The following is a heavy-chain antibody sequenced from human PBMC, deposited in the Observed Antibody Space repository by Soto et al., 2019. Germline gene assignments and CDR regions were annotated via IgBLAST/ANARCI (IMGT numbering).Heavy chain of an antibody. V-gene: IGHV4-31*03. Sequence: SETLSLTCTVSGGSINSAGYYWNWVRQHPGKGLEWIGFIYYDGTTYYTPSLKSRVTISLDTSKNQFSLKLSSVTVADTAVYYCVRDRGAYHDAFGVWGQGTMVTVSS. CDR3: VRDRGAYHDAFGV. CDR1: GGSINSAGYY. J-gene: IGHJ3*01. D-gene: IGHD1-26*01. CDR2: IYYDGTT.